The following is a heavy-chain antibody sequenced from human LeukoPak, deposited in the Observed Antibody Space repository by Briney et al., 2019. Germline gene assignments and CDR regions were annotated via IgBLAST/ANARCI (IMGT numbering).Heavy chain of an antibody. CDR2: ISAYNGNT. CDR3: ARDFSYDILTGYYKDYYGMDV. D-gene: IGHD3-9*01. V-gene: IGHV1-18*01. Sequence: SAKVSCKASGYTFTSYGISWVRQAPGQGLEWMGWISAYNGNTNYAQKLQGRVTMTTDTSTSTAYMELRSLRSDDTAVYYCARDFSYDILTGYYKDYYGMDVWGQGTTVTVSS. CDR1: GYTFTSYG. J-gene: IGHJ6*02.